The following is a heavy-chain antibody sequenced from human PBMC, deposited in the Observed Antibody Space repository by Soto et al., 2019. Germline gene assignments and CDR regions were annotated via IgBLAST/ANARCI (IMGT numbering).Heavy chain of an antibody. Sequence: GGSLRLSCAASGFTFSSYWMSWVRQAPGKGLEWVANIKQDGSEKYYVDSVKGRFTISRDNAKNSLYLQMNSLRAEDTAVYYCARERGGGCSSTSCYDREYYYYMDVWGKGTTVTVSS. D-gene: IGHD2-2*01. CDR2: IKQDGSEK. CDR1: GFTFSSYW. CDR3: ARERGGGCSSTSCYDREYYYYMDV. V-gene: IGHV3-7*01. J-gene: IGHJ6*03.